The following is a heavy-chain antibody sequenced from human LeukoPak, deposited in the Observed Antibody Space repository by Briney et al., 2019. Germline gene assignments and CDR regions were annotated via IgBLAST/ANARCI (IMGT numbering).Heavy chain of an antibody. CDR3: AKDGGGYSSSTAVFGY. J-gene: IGHJ4*02. CDR1: GFTFSSYG. D-gene: IGHD6-13*01. Sequence: GGSLRLSCAASGFTFSSYGMHWVRQAPGKGLEWVAVISYDGSNKYYADSVKGRFTISRDNSKNTLYLQMNSLRAEDTAVYYCAKDGGGYSSSTAVFGYWGQGTLVTVSS. CDR2: ISYDGSNK. V-gene: IGHV3-30*18.